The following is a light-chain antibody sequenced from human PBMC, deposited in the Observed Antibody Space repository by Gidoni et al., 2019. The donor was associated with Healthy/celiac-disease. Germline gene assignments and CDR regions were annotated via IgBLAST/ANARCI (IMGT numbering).Light chain of an antibody. CDR1: QSISSY. J-gene: IGKJ5*01. V-gene: IGKV1-39*01. CDR3: QQSYSTPRT. Sequence: DIQMTQSPSSLSASVGDRVTITFRARQSISSYLNWYQQKPGKAPKLLIYAASSLQSGVPSRFSGSGSGTDFTLTISSLQPEDFATYYCQQSYSTPRTFGQGTRLEIK. CDR2: AAS.